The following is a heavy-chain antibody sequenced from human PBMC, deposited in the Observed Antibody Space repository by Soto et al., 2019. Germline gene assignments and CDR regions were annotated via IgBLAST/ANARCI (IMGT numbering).Heavy chain of an antibody. D-gene: IGHD2-15*01. V-gene: IGHV4-59*08. CDR1: GGSLSSYY. J-gene: IGHJ4*02. Sequence: QVQLQESGPGLVKPSETLSLTCTVSGGSLSSYYWSWIRQPPGKGLEWIGYIYYSGSTNYNPSLKSLVTISVDTSKNQFSLKLSSVTAADTAVYYCARRWGRNFDYWGQGTLVTVSS. CDR2: IYYSGST. CDR3: ARRWGRNFDY.